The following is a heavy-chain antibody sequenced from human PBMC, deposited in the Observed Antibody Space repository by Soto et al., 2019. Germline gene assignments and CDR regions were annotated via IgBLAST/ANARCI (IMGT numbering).Heavy chain of an antibody. CDR3: ARVDDGSDSLDV. Sequence: QVQLQQSGPGLVKPSQTLSLTCTVSGDSISSNNSPWTWIRQSPGKGLEWIGYIHHSGSILYNPSLKGPVTISVDTSKNQFSLHLTAVTAADTAVYFCARVDDGSDSLDVWGQGTTVTVSS. D-gene: IGHD2-21*02. CDR1: GDSISSNNSP. V-gene: IGHV4-30-4*08. J-gene: IGHJ6*02. CDR2: IHHSGSI.